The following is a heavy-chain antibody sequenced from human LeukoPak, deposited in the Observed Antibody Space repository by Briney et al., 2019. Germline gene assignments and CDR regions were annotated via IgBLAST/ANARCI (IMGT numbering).Heavy chain of an antibody. CDR3: TTTTPRRFLEWAPKVDDAFDI. V-gene: IGHV3-15*01. CDR1: GFTFSNAW. CDR2: IKSKTDGGTT. D-gene: IGHD3-3*01. Sequence: PGGSLRLSCAASGFTFSNAWMSWVRQAPGKGLEWVGRIKSKTDGGTTDYAAPVKGRFTISRDDSKNTLYLQMNSLKTEDTAVYYCTTTTPRRFLEWAPKVDDAFDIWGQGTMVTVSS. J-gene: IGHJ3*02.